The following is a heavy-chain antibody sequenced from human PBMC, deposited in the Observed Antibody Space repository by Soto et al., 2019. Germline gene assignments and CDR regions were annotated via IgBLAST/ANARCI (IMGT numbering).Heavy chain of an antibody. CDR3: ARGMNYYDSSGYYGWGLDAFDI. V-gene: IGHV1-69*13. CDR2: IIPIFGTA. J-gene: IGHJ3*02. Sequence: SVKVSCKASGGTFSSYAISWVRQAPGQGLEWMGGIIPIFGTANYAQKFQGRRTITADESTSTAYMELSSLRSEDTAVYYCARGMNYYDSSGYYGWGLDAFDIWGQGTMVTVSS. CDR1: GGTFSSYA. D-gene: IGHD3-22*01.